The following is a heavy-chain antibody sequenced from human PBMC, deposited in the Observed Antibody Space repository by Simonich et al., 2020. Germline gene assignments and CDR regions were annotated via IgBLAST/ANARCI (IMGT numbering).Heavy chain of an antibody. CDR2: RNPNIGKT. Sequence: QVQLVKSGAEVKKPGASVKVSFKASGYTFTCYDIKWVRQATGQGLEWMGWRNPNIGKTGYEQKFQGRVTITRNNSISTASMELSSLRSEDTAVYYCARTYSGSYYYFDYWGQGTLVTVSS. J-gene: IGHJ4*02. V-gene: IGHV1-8*03. CDR1: GYTFTCYD. CDR3: ARTYSGSYYYFDY. D-gene: IGHD1-26*01.